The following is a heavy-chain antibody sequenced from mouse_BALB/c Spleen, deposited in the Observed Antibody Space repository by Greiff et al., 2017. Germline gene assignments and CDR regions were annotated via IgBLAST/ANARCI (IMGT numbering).Heavy chain of an antibody. V-gene: IGHV1-54*01. CDR2: INPGSGGT. CDR3: ARSERWFDY. CDR1: GYAFTNYL. Sequence: VKLQESGAELVRPGTSVKVSCKASGYAFTNYLIEWVKQRPGQGLEWIGVINPGSGGTNYNEKFQGKATLTADKSSSTAYMQLSSLTSDDSAVFFFARSERWFDYWGQGTTLTVSS. D-gene: IGHD1-1*02. J-gene: IGHJ2*01.